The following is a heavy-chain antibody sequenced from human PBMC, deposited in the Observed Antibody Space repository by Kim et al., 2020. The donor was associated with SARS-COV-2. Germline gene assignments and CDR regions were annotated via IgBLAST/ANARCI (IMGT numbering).Heavy chain of an antibody. CDR2: KK. V-gene: IGHV3-30*01. CDR3: ARGPITGTTY. D-gene: IGHD1-20*01. Sequence: KKYYADSGKGRFTISRDNSKNTLYLQMNSLRAEDTAVYYCARGPITGTTYWGQGTLVTVSS. J-gene: IGHJ4*02.